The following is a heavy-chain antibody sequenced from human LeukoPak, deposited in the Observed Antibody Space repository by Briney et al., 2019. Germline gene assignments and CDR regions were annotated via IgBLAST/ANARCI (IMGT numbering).Heavy chain of an antibody. CDR3: ARDGRYAFDY. Sequence: SETLALTCTVSCVSISSYYWSWSRQPAGEGLEWIGRIYTSGITNYNPSLKSRVTMSVDTSKNQFSLKLSSVTAADTAVYYCARDGRYAFDYWGQGTLVTVPS. V-gene: IGHV4-4*07. D-gene: IGHD2-2*01. CDR2: IYTSGIT. CDR1: CVSISSYY. J-gene: IGHJ4*02.